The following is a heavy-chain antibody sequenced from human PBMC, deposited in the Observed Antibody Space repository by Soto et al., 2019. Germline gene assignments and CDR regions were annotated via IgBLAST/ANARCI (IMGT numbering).Heavy chain of an antibody. D-gene: IGHD2-2*01. V-gene: IGHV3-30*18. CDR2: ISYDGSNK. CDR1: GFTFSHYG. J-gene: IGHJ4*02. Sequence: QVQLVESGGGVVQPGRSLRLSCAASGFTFSHYGIHWVRQAPGKGLEWLAVISYDGSNKHYADSVKGRFTVSRDNSKNTLYLQMNSLRAEDTALYYCAKDTYSRSWYFWGQGTLVTVSS. CDR3: AKDTYSRSWYF.